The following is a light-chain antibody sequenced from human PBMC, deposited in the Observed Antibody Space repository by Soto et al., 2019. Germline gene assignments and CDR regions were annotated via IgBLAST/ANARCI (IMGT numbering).Light chain of an antibody. CDR2: DAS. Sequence: EIVLTQSPATLSLSPGGRATLSCRASQSVSSFLAWYQQQPGQAPRLLIYDASNRATGIPARFSGTGSGTDFPRTISSLAPEDFAVYYCQQRSDWPATFGQGTRLEMK. J-gene: IGKJ5*01. CDR1: QSVSSF. V-gene: IGKV3-11*01. CDR3: QQRSDWPAT.